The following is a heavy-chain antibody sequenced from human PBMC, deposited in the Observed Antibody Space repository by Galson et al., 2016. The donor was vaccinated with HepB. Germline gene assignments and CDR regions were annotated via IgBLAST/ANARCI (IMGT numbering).Heavy chain of an antibody. D-gene: IGHD4-23*01. Sequence: SLRLSCAVSGFILTNYWMPWVRQAPGKGLEWVAIIKEDGSEKYYVGSVEGRFTISRDNPKNSVYLQMTSLRAEDTALYYCARVFGADYGGIWYSDLWGRGTLVTVSS. V-gene: IGHV3-7*01. CDR2: IKEDGSEK. CDR1: GFILTNYW. J-gene: IGHJ2*01. CDR3: ARVFGADYGGIWYSDL.